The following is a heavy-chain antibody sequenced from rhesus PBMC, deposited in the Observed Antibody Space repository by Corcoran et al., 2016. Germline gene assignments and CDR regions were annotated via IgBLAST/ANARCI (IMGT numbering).Heavy chain of an antibody. J-gene: IGHJ4*01. Sequence: QVQLQESGPGLVTPSETLSLTCAVSGYSISSGSYWGWIRQPPGKGLEWIGSIYGSGGSNYLNPSLKSRVTLSVDTSKNQFSLKLSSVTAADTAVYYCARDSRRYSGYSLEDWGQGVLVTVSS. CDR3: ARDSRRYSGYSLED. CDR1: GYSISSGSY. D-gene: IGHD5-24*01. V-gene: IGHV4S14*01. CDR2: IYGSGGSN.